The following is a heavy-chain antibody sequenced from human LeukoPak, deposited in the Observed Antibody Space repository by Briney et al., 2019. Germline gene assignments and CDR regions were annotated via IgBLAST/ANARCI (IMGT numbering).Heavy chain of an antibody. CDR1: GGTFSSYA. V-gene: IGHV1-69*05. D-gene: IGHD5-18*01. CDR3: ARVPNTAMVFDY. CDR2: IIPIFGTA. Sequence: ASVKVSCKASGGTFSSYAISWVRQAPGQGLEWMGRIIPIFGTANYAQKFQGRVTITTGESTSTAYMELSSLRSEDTAVYYCARVPNTAMVFDYWGQGTLVTVSS. J-gene: IGHJ4*02.